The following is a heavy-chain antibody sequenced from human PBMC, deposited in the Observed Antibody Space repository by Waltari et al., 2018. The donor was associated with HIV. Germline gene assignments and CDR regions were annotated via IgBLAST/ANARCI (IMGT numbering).Heavy chain of an antibody. J-gene: IGHJ4*02. D-gene: IGHD2-15*01. Sequence: EVQLVQSGAEVKKPGESLKISCKGSGYSFTSYWIGWVRQMPGKGLEWMGFIYPSDSDTRYSPSFQGQVTISADKSISTAYLQWSSLKASDTAMYYCARPGYCSGGSCYYNELRFDYWGQGTLVTVSS. V-gene: IGHV5-51*01. CDR1: GYSFTSYW. CDR3: ARPGYCSGGSCYYNELRFDY. CDR2: IYPSDSDT.